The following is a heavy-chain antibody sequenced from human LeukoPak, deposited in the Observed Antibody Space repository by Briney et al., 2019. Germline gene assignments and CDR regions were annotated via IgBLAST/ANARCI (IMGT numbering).Heavy chain of an antibody. Sequence: SETLSLTCTVSGGSIISYNWSWIRQPPGKGLGWIGYIYYSGSTNYNPSLKSRVIISVDTSKNQFSLKLSSVTAADTAVYYCARGIFWFDPWGQGTLVTVSS. CDR2: IYYSGST. CDR3: ARGIFWFDP. CDR1: GGSIISYN. D-gene: IGHD2-15*01. V-gene: IGHV4-59*01. J-gene: IGHJ5*02.